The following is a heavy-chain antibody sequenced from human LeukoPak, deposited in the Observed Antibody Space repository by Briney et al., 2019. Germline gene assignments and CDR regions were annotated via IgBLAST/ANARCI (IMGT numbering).Heavy chain of an antibody. J-gene: IGHJ3*02. CDR2: IYYSEST. V-gene: IGHV4-59*07. D-gene: IGHD3-22*01. CDR1: GGSISSYY. CDR3: ARVGEYYYDSSGYSLDAFDN. Sequence: SDTLSLTCTVSGGSISSYYWSWIRQPPGKGLEWIGYIYYSESTNYNPSLKSRVTISVDTSKNQFSLKLSSVTAADTAVYYCARVGEYYYDSSGYSLDAFDNWGQGTMVTVSS.